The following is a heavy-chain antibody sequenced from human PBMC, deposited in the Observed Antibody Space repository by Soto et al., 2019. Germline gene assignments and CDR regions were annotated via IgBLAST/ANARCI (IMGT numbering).Heavy chain of an antibody. J-gene: IGHJ6*03. CDR2: IYASGSS. V-gene: IGHV4-59*08. D-gene: IGHD3-3*01. Sequence: QVQLQESGPGQVKPSETLSLTCSVSGSSIGRFYWSWIRQSPGKGLEWIGYIYASGSSNYNPSLKSRVTMAIATSKNQVALILSSVTAADTAIYYGARQGGEWLFGGHMDVWGKGTTVTVSS. CDR3: ARQGGEWLFGGHMDV. CDR1: GSSIGRFY.